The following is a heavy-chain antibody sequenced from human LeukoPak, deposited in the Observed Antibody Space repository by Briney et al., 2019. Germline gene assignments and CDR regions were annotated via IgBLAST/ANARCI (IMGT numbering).Heavy chain of an antibody. D-gene: IGHD3-22*01. J-gene: IGHJ3*02. CDR3: ARAGNYYDSSGYHQPERHAFDI. CDR2: INPSGGST. Sequence: ASVTLSSPAAGYTFTSYYMLWVRQAPVQGLERMGIINPSGGSTSYAQKLQGRVTMTRDTSTSTVYMELSSLRSEDTAVYYCARAGNYYDSSGYHQPERHAFDIWGQGTMVTVSS. CDR1: GYTFTSYY. V-gene: IGHV1-46*01.